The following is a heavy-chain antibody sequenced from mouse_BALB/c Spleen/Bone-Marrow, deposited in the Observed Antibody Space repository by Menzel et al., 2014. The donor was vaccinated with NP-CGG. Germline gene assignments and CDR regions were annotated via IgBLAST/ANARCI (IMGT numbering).Heavy chain of an antibody. CDR3: ARERGNDYDGFAY. V-gene: IGHV1-87*01. Sequence: VQLQQSGAELARPGASVKLSCKASGYTFTSYWMQWVKQRPGQGLEWIGAIYPGDGDTRYTQKFKGKATLTADKSSSTAYMQLSSLASEDSALYYCARERGNDYDGFAYWGQGTLVTVSA. CDR2: IYPGDGDT. CDR1: GYTFTSYW. D-gene: IGHD2-4*01. J-gene: IGHJ3*01.